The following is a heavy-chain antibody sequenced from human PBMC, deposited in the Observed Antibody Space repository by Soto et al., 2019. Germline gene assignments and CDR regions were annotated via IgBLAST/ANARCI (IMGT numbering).Heavy chain of an antibody. V-gene: IGHV3-21*01. D-gene: IGHD3-16*02. CDR3: ARTRGPGYDYIWGSYRAGFDAFDI. CDR1: GFTFSSYS. CDR2: ISSSSSYI. Sequence: GVSLRLSCAASGFTFSSYSMNWVRQAPGKGLEWVSSISSSSSYIYYADSVKGRFTISRDNAKNSLYLQMNSLRAEDTAVYYCARTRGPGYDYIWGSYRAGFDAFDIWGQGTMVTVSS. J-gene: IGHJ3*02.